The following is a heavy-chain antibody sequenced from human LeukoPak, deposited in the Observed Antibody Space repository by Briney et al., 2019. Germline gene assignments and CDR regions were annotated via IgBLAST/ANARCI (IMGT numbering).Heavy chain of an antibody. J-gene: IGHJ4*02. V-gene: IGHV3-30-3*01. Sequence: PAGGSLRLSCAASGFTFSSYAMHWVRQAPGKGLEWVAVISYDGSNKYYADSVKGRFTISRDNSKNTLYLQMNSLRAEDTAVYYCAKDFRKYQLLQLQPVDYWGQGTLVTVSS. CDR3: AKDFRKYQLLQLQPVDY. CDR1: GFTFSSYA. CDR2: ISYDGSNK. D-gene: IGHD2-2*01.